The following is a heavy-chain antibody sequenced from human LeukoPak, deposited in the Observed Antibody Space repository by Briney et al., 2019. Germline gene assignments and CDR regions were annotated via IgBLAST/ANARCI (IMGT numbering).Heavy chain of an antibody. CDR2: IKQDGNKK. V-gene: IGHV3-7*01. Sequence: GGSLRLSCAASGFTFNSYWMAWVRQAPGKGLEWVANIKQDGNKKYYVDSVKGRFTISRDNAKNSLYLQMNSLRVEDTAVYYCARDGDYDLNYRSGFDYWGQGTLVTVSS. J-gene: IGHJ4*02. CDR3: ARDGDYDLNYRSGFDY. D-gene: IGHD1-7*01. CDR1: GFTFNSYW.